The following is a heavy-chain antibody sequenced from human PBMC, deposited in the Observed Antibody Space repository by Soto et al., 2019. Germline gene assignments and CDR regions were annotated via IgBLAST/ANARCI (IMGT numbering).Heavy chain of an antibody. D-gene: IGHD6-19*01. CDR1: GYTFTSYG. CDR2: ISAYNGNT. J-gene: IGHJ4*02. CDR3: AHDSSGWYYFDY. V-gene: IGHV1-18*04. Sequence: ASVKVSCKAYGYTFTSYGISWVRLAPGQGLEWMGWISAYNGNTNYAQKLQGRVTMTTDTSTSTAYMELRSLRSDDTAVYYCAHDSSGWYYFDYWGQGTLVTVSS.